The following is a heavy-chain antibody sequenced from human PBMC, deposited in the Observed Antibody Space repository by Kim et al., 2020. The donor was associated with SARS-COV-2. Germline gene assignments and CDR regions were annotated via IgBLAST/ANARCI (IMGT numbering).Heavy chain of an antibody. V-gene: IGHV1-2*02. D-gene: IGHD3-16*02. J-gene: IGHJ4*02. CDR3: ARAYDYVWGSYPSFDY. CDR1: GYTFTGYY. CDR2: INPNSGGT. Sequence: ASVKVSCKASGYTFTGYYMHWVRHAPGQGLEWMGWINPNSGGTNYAQKFQGRVTMTRDTSISTAYMELSRLRSDDTAVYYCARAYDYVWGSYPSFDYWGQGTLVTVSS.